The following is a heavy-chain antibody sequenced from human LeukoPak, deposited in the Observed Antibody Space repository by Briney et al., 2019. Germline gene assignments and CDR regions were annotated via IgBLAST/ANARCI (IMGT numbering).Heavy chain of an antibody. CDR1: GFPFSTYG. CDR2: IRYDGSYQ. D-gene: IGHD3-22*01. CDR3: ANNYYDSNGYRSFYDY. J-gene: IGHJ4*02. V-gene: IGHV3-30*02. Sequence: PGGSLRLSCAASGFPFSTYGMHWVRQAPGKGLKWVAFIRYDGSYQYYADSVKGRFTIPRDNSKSTLYQQMNSLRPEDTAVYYCANNYYDSNGYRSFYDYWGQGTLVTVSS.